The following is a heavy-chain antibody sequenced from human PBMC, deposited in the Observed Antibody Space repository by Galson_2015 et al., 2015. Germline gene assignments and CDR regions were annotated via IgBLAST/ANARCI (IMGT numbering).Heavy chain of an antibody. CDR1: GFTFNTYS. D-gene: IGHD2-15*01. Sequence: SLRLSCAASGFTFNTYSMNWVRQAPGKGLEWVSFISSSSTNIYYADSVKGRFTISRDNAKNSLYLQMNSLRAEDTAVYYCARGYFSGGRSCAFDIWGQGTMVTVSS. V-gene: IGHV3-21*01. J-gene: IGHJ3*02. CDR2: ISSSSTNI. CDR3: ARGYFSGGRSCAFDI.